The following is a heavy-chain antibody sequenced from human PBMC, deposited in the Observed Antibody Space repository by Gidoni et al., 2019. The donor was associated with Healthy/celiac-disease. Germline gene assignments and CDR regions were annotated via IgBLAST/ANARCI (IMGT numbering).Heavy chain of an antibody. CDR2: INPSGGST. CDR3: ARTVGYYDSSGYYGYFDY. Sequence: QVQLVQSGAEVKKPGASVKVSCKASGYPFTSYYMHWVRQAPGQGLEWMGIINPSGGSTSYAQKFQGRVTMTRDTSTSTVYMELSSLRSEDTAVYYCARTVGYYDSSGYYGYFDYWGQGTLVTVSS. J-gene: IGHJ4*02. V-gene: IGHV1-46*01. D-gene: IGHD3-22*01. CDR1: GYPFTSYY.